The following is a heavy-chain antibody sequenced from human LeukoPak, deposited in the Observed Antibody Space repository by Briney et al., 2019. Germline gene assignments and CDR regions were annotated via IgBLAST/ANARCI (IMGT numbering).Heavy chain of an antibody. V-gene: IGHV4-39*01. J-gene: IGHJ4*02. CDR3: ARRGNSGRSFDY. Sequence: SETLSLTCTVSGGSIGSNNYYWGWIRQPPGKGLEWVGSIYYSGSVSTYYDPSLKSRVTISVDTSKNQVSLKLNSVTAADTAVYYCARRGNSGRSFDYWGQGTLVIVSS. CDR2: IYYSGSVST. D-gene: IGHD6-25*01. CDR1: GGSIGSNNYY.